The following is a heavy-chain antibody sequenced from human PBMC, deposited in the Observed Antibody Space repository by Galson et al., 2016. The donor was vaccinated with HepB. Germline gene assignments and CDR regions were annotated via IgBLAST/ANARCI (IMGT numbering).Heavy chain of an antibody. CDR3: ARNRPFTGDFDD. Sequence: SVKVSCKASGYTFTNYDFNWVRQAPGQGLEWLGWMTPNSGNTGYAQKFQGRLSLTRDISTSTAYMELSSLTPDDTAVYYCARNRPFTGDFDDWGQGTLVTVSS. D-gene: IGHD7-27*01. CDR1: GYTFTNYD. CDR2: MTPNSGNT. V-gene: IGHV1-8*02. J-gene: IGHJ4*02.